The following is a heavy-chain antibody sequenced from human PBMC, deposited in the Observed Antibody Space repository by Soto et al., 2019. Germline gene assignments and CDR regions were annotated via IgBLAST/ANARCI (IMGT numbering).Heavy chain of an antibody. CDR2: IYHSGST. J-gene: IGHJ6*02. CDR3: ARDVFHSSSWYRGMDV. D-gene: IGHD6-13*01. CDR1: GGSISSSNW. V-gene: IGHV4-4*02. Sequence: SETPFLTRAVSGGSISSSNWWSWVRPPPGKGLEWIGEIYHSGSTNYNPSLKSRVTISVDKSKNQFSLKLSSVTAADTAVYYCARDVFHSSSWYRGMDVWGQGTTVTVSS.